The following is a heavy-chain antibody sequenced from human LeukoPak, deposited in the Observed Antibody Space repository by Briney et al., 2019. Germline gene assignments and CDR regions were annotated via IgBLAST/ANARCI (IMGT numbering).Heavy chain of an antibody. J-gene: IGHJ4*02. CDR1: ALTFRSYA. CDR3: AKDVRVGEYYSSDSDFDY. V-gene: IGHV3-23*01. CDR2: ISAIVDST. D-gene: IGHD3-10*01. Sequence: GGSLRLAWAAAALTFRSYAIGWVRPAPGKGLEWVSIISAIVDSTYYAGSGKGRFTIARDNTRNSLQMSSLRGDDTAIYYCAKDVRVGEYYSSDSDFDYCGRGAMVTVSS.